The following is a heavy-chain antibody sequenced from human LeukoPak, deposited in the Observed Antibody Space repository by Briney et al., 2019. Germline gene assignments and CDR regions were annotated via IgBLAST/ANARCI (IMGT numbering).Heavy chain of an antibody. CDR3: ARPTTVTTGWGFDY. D-gene: IGHD4-17*01. Sequence: PSETLSLTCTVSGGSITSYYWTWIRQPPGKGLEWIGYISYSGSTNYNPSLRGRVTISVDTSKNQFSLKLSSVTAADTAVYYCARPTTVTTGWGFDYWGQGTLVTVSS. V-gene: IGHV4-59*08. CDR1: GGSITSYY. CDR2: ISYSGST. J-gene: IGHJ4*02.